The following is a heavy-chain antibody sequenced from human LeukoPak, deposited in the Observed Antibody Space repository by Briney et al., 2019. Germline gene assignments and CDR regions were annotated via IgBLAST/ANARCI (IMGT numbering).Heavy chain of an antibody. CDR3: AKEMYDYVWGSYFEN. CDR2: IQKDGSNK. D-gene: IGHD3-16*01. J-gene: IGHJ4*02. Sequence: GGSLRLSCAASGFDLNTYEMNWVRQAPGKGLEWVAFIQKDGSNKYYGDSVKGRFTISRDNSKNTLYLQMNSLRVEDTAVYYCAKEMYDYVWGSYFENWGQGTLVTVSS. CDR1: GFDLNTYE. V-gene: IGHV3-30*02.